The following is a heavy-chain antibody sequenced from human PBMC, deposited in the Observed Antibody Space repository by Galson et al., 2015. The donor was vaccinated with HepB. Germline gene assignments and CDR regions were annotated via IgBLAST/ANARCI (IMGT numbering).Heavy chain of an antibody. J-gene: IGHJ3*02. CDR2: IVVGSGNT. Sequence: SVKVSCKASAFTFTSSAVQWVRQARGQRLEWIGWIVVGSGNTNYAQKFQERVTITRDMSTSTAYMELSSLRSEDTAVYYCAAEAGGYYYDSSAFLAPGAFDIWGQGTMVTVSS. V-gene: IGHV1-58*01. CDR1: AFTFTSSA. CDR3: AAEAGGYYYDSSAFLAPGAFDI. D-gene: IGHD3-22*01.